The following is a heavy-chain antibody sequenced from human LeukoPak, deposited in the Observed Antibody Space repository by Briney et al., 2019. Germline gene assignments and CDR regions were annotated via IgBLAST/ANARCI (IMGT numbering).Heavy chain of an antibody. CDR2: ISGSGDST. Sequence: GGSLRLSCAASGFTFSNHAMSWVRQAPGKGLEWVSTISGSGDSTYYADSVKGRFTISGDNSKNTLYLQMNSLRAEDTAVYYCARRDPNWGFFDYWGRGTLVTVSS. CDR3: ARRDPNWGFFDY. J-gene: IGHJ4*02. V-gene: IGHV3-23*01. CDR1: GFTFSNHA. D-gene: IGHD7-27*01.